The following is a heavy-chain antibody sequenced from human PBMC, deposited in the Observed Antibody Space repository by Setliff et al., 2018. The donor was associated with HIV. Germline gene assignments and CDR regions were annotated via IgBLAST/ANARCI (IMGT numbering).Heavy chain of an antibody. J-gene: IGHJ5*02. D-gene: IGHD2-15*01. V-gene: IGHV3-72*01. CDR1: GFTFNTYS. Sequence: GGSLRLSCAASGFTFNTYSMNWVRQTPGKGPEWFGRIRPKGKSSTTEYAASVKGRFIMSRDDSKNSLYLQMNSLKTEDTAVYYCARDRGYCSGGSCYSYWFDPWGQGTLVTVSS. CDR3: ARDRGYCSGGSCYSYWFDP. CDR2: IRPKGKSSTT.